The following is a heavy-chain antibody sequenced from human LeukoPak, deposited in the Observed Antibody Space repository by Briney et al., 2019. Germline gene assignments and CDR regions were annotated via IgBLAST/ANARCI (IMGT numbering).Heavy chain of an antibody. CDR3: ARDLTGDAYFDY. J-gene: IGHJ4*02. CDR2: IYSGGST. Sequence: GGSLRLSCEVSGFTVSSNYMTWVRQAPGKGLEWVSIIYSGGSTYYADSVKGRFAISRDNSKNTLYLQMNSLRAEDTAVFYCARDLTGDAYFDYWGQGALVTVSS. V-gene: IGHV3-66*01. D-gene: IGHD7-27*01. CDR1: GFTVSSNY.